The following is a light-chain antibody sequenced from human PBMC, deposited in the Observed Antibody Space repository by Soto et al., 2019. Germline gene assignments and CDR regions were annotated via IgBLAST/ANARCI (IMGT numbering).Light chain of an antibody. CDR3: QQYGDSPRT. CDR2: DAF. CDR1: RSLDSGQ. V-gene: IGKV3-20*01. Sequence: EIVLTQSPGTLSLSPGESATLSCRASRSLDSGQLAWYLQKVGRAPRLLIHDAFMRATGIPDRFSGSGSGTDITLTIARLEPEDFAVYYCQQYGDSPRTFGQGTRLETK. J-gene: IGKJ5*01.